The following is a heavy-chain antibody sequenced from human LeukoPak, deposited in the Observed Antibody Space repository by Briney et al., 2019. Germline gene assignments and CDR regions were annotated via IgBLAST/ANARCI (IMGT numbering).Heavy chain of an antibody. CDR2: IIPIFGTA. J-gene: IGHJ5*02. CDR1: GGTFSSYA. D-gene: IGHD5-24*01. CDR3: ARDNSVRDEAWWFNP. V-gene: IGHV1-69*06. Sequence: SVKVSCKASGGTFSSYAISWVRQAPGQGLEWMGGIIPIFGTANYAQKFQGRVTITADKSTSTAYMELSSLRSEDTAVYYCARDNSVRDEAWWFNPWGQGTLVTVSS.